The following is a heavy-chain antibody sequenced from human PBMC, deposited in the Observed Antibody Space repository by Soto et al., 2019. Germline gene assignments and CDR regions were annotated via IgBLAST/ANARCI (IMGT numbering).Heavy chain of an antibody. D-gene: IGHD7-27*01. Sequence: SGTLSLTCTVSGGSINNHYWSWIRQPPGKGLEWIGYIYYTGSTNYNPSLKSRVTISVDTSKNQFSLNLTSLTAADTAIYYCARSNWYSEYWGQGTLVPVSS. CDR2: IYYTGST. V-gene: IGHV4-59*11. CDR3: ARSNWYSEY. CDR1: GGSINNHY. J-gene: IGHJ4*02.